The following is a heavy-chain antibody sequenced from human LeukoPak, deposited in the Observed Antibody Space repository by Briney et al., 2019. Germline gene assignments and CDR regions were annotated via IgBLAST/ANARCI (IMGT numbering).Heavy chain of an antibody. CDR3: ASQVRYGLDY. CDR1: GFTIINYW. V-gene: IGHV3-74*01. D-gene: IGHD1-14*01. CDR2: INSDGSST. Sequence: GGSLRLSCAASGFTIINYWMHWVRQAPGKGLVWVSRINSDGSSTYYADSVKGRFAISRDNAKNTLYLQINSLRAEDTAVYYWASQVRYGLDYWGQGTLVTVSS. J-gene: IGHJ4*02.